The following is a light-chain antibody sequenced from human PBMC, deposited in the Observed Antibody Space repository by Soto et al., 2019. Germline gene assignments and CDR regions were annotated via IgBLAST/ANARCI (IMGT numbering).Light chain of an antibody. V-gene: IGLV2-14*03. J-gene: IGLJ1*01. CDR3: SSCTSSNTYV. Sequence: QSVLTQPASVSGSPGQSITISCTGTSSDVGGYNYVSWYQQHPGKAPMLMIYHVSNRPSGVSNRFSGSKSANTASLTISGLQAEDEADYYCSSCTSSNTYVFGTGTKVTVL. CDR2: HVS. CDR1: SSDVGGYNY.